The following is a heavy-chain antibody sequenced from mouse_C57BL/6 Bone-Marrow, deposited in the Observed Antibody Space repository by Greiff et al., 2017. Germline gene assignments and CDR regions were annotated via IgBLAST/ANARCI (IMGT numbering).Heavy chain of an antibody. CDR1: GFTFSSYT. Sequence: EVKLVESGGGLVKPGGSLKLSCAASGFTFSSYTMSWVRQTPEKRLEWVATISGGGGNTYYPDSVKGRLTISRDNAKNTLYLQMCSLRSEDTALYYCARRPYYGSSYWYCDVWGTGTTVTVSS. CDR3: ARRPYYGSSYWYCDV. J-gene: IGHJ1*03. D-gene: IGHD1-1*01. V-gene: IGHV5-9*01. CDR2: ISGGGGNT.